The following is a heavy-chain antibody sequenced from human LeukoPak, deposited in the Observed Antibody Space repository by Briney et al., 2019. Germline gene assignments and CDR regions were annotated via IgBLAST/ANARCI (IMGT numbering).Heavy chain of an antibody. V-gene: IGHV3-23*01. D-gene: IGHD5-18*01. J-gene: IGHJ4*02. Sequence: GGSPRLSCAASGFTFSSYAMSWVRQAPGKGLEWVSAISGSGGSTYYADSVKGRFTISRDNSKNTLYLQMNSLRAEDTAVYYCAKDRGYGYGYPYYFDYWGQGTLVTVSS. CDR2: ISGSGGST. CDR1: GFTFSSYA. CDR3: AKDRGYGYGYPYYFDY.